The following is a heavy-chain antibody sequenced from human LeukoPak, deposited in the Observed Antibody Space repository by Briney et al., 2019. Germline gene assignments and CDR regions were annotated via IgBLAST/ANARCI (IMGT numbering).Heavy chain of an antibody. CDR1: GGSISSGSYY. CDR2: ISTSGST. CDR3: ARGGVVVPAAMRYYYYMDT. V-gene: IGHV4-61*02. D-gene: IGHD2-2*01. J-gene: IGHJ6*03. Sequence: SQTLSLTCTVSGGSISSGSYYWSWIRQPAGKGLEWIGRISTSGSTNYNPSLKSRVTISVDTSKNQFSLKLSSVTAADTAVYYCARGGVVVPAAMRYYYYMDTWGKGTTVTVSS.